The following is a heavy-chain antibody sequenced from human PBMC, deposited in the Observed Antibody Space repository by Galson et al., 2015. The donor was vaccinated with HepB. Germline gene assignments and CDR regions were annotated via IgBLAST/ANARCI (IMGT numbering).Heavy chain of an antibody. Sequence: SLRLSCAASGFTFSDYYMSWIRQAPGKGLEWVSYISSSSSYTNYADSVKGRFTISRDNAKNSLYLQMNSLRAEDTAVYYCARSPIMGSLRGSQYYFDYWGQGTLVTVSS. CDR2: ISSSSSYT. V-gene: IGHV3-11*06. CDR1: GFTFSDYY. CDR3: ARSPIMGSLRGSQYYFDY. J-gene: IGHJ4*02. D-gene: IGHD3-16*01.